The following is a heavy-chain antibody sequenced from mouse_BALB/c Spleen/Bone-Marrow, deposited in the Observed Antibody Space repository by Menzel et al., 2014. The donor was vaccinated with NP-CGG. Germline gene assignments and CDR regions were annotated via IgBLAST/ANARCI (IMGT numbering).Heavy chain of an antibody. J-gene: IGHJ4*01. D-gene: IGHD4-1*01. V-gene: IGHV1-77*01. CDR3: ARSPNWDPYYAVDS. Sequence: QVQLQQSGPELVKPGASVKMSCKASGYTFTDYVISWVKQRTGQGLEWIGEVCPGSGSTYSNEKFKGKATLTADKSSNTAYMQLSSLTSEDSAVYFCARSPNWDPYYAVDSWGQGTSVTVSS. CDR1: GYTFTDYV. CDR2: VCPGSGST.